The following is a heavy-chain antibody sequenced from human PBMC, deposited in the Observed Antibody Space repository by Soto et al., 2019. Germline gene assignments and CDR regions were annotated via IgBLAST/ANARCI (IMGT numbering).Heavy chain of an antibody. Sequence: EVQLLESGGGLVQPGGSLRLSCAASGFTFSFYTFNWVRQAPGKGLEWVSNIGSSSATIYYADSVKGRFTISRDNAKNSLYLQMNSLRDEDTAVYYCARDGRGNDYSSGYSDYWGQGTLVTVSS. CDR1: GFTFSFYT. D-gene: IGHD3-22*01. V-gene: IGHV3-48*02. J-gene: IGHJ4*02. CDR3: ARDGRGNDYSSGYSDY. CDR2: IGSSSATI.